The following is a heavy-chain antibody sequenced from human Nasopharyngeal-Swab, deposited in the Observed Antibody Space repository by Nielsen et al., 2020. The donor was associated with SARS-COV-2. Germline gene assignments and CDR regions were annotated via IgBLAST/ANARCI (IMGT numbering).Heavy chain of an antibody. V-gene: IGHV5-51*01. Sequence: GESLKISCKGSGYSFTSYWIAWVRQMPGKGLEWMGLTYLVDSDTRYSPSFKGQVTISVDKSISTAYLEWSSLKASDTAIYYCARRGLGDSSIAYWGQGTLVTVSS. CDR3: ARRGLGDSSIAY. CDR1: GYSFTSYW. D-gene: IGHD6-6*01. J-gene: IGHJ4*02. CDR2: TYLVDSDT.